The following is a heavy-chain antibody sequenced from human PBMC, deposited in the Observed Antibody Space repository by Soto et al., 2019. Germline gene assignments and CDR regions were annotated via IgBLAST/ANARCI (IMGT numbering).Heavy chain of an antibody. J-gene: IGHJ4*02. CDR1: GGTVCSYA. CDR2: ISYDGSNK. D-gene: IGHD6-19*01. Sequence: ALRLSCAGPGGTVCSYALYWDRQAPGKGLEWEAVISYDGSNKYYADSVKGRFTISRDNSKNTLYLQMNSLRAEDTAVYYCARDSSDTPYSSGWSCGFGYWGQGTLVTVSS. CDR3: ARDSSDTPYSSGWSCGFGY. V-gene: IGHV3-30-3*01.